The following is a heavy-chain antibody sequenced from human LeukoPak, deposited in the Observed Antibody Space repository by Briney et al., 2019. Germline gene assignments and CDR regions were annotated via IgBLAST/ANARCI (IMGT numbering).Heavy chain of an antibody. V-gene: IGHV4-34*01. Sequence: PSETLSLTCAVYGGSFRGHHWSWIRQAPGKGLEWVGEINQNGITVYNPSLQSRVTISADTSTKQFSLNLTSVTAADTAVCYCARGGGLRMLFASPFTYWGQGTLVTISS. CDR1: GGSFRGHH. J-gene: IGHJ4*02. CDR2: INQNGIT. D-gene: IGHD3-16*01. CDR3: ARGGGLRMLFASPFTY.